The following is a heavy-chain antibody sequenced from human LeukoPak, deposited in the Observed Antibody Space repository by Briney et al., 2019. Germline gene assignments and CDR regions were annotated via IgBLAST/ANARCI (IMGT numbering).Heavy chain of an antibody. CDR2: ISSSSSHM. CDR3: AKDIMRFLEWLPPIDY. CDR1: GFTFSTHS. D-gene: IGHD3-3*01. Sequence: GGSLRLSCAASGFTFSTHSMNWVRQAPGKGLEWVSSISSSSSHMYYADSVKGRFTISRDNAKNSLYLQMNSLRAEDTAVYYCAKDIMRFLEWLPPIDYWGQGTLVTVSS. V-gene: IGHV3-21*01. J-gene: IGHJ4*02.